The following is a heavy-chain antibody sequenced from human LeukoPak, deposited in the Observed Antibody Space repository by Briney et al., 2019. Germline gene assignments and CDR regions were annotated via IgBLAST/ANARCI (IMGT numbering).Heavy chain of an antibody. Sequence: PLASVKVSCKPSGYSFTGHYVHWVRQAPGQGLEWMGWIHPKSGDTNYALKFHGRVTMTRDTSITTVYMDLSRLSSDDTAVYYCARDYFGNSRLVYWGQGTLVTVSS. CDR3: ARDYFGNSRLVY. CDR1: GYSFTGHY. J-gene: IGHJ4*02. V-gene: IGHV1-2*02. D-gene: IGHD2/OR15-2a*01. CDR2: IHPKSGDT.